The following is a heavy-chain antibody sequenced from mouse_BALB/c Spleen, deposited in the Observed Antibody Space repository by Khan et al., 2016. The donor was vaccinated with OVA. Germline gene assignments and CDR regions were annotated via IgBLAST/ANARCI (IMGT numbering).Heavy chain of an antibody. J-gene: IGHJ3*01. V-gene: IGHV9-3*02. Sequence: LVESGPELKKPGETVKISCKASGYTFTNYGINWVKQAPGKGLKWVGWINTNTGEPTYAEEFKGRFAFSLETSASTAYLQLNNLKNEDTATYFCARGNYYGSNSWFAYWGQGTLVTVSA. D-gene: IGHD1-1*01. CDR3: ARGNYYGSNSWFAY. CDR2: INTNTGEP. CDR1: GYTFTNYG.